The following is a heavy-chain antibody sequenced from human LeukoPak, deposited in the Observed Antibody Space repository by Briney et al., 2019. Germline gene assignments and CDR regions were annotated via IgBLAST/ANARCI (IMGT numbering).Heavy chain of an antibody. CDR1: GGSISSYY. CDR2: IYSSGST. Sequence: PSETLSLTCAVSGGSISSYYWTWIRQPPGKGLEWIGYIYSSGSTTYNPSLKSRVTISVDTYKNNFSLKLASLTAADTAVYYCARERYYSDISAFYFDYWGQGTLVTVSS. J-gene: IGHJ4*02. V-gene: IGHV4-4*08. CDR3: ARERYYSDISAFYFDY. D-gene: IGHD3-22*01.